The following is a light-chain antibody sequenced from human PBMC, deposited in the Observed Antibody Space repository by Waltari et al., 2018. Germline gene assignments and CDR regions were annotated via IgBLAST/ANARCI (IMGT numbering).Light chain of an antibody. V-gene: IGKV1-9*01. CDR3: QQLSGYPFT. Sequence: DLQLTQSPSFLSASVGDRVTITCRASQDISTYLAWYQQKPGKAPKLLIHAVSTLQAGVPSRFSGGGSGTEFTLTISSLQPEDFATYYCQQLSGYPFTFGPGTKVD. CDR2: AVS. CDR1: QDISTY. J-gene: IGKJ3*01.